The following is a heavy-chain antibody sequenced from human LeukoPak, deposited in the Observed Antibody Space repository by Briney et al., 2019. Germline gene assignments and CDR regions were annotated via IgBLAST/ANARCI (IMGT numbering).Heavy chain of an antibody. J-gene: IGHJ4*02. Sequence: GGSLRLSCAASGFTVNNNRMSWVRQVPGKGLEWVSGISGSGGSTYYAASVRGRFTISRDSSNDTLYLQMNSLRAEDTAVYYCAKERGYSYGYDYWGQGTLVTVSS. D-gene: IGHD5-18*01. V-gene: IGHV3-23*01. CDR2: ISGSGGST. CDR3: AKERGYSYGYDY. CDR1: GFTVNNNR.